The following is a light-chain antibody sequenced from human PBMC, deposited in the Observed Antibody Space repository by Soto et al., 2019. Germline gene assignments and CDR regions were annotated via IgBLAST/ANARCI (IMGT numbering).Light chain of an antibody. J-gene: IGKJ2*01. V-gene: IGKV3-11*01. CDR3: QQRSNWPRT. CDR2: AAS. CDR1: QSVSSY. Sequence: EIVLTQSTATLSLSPGERATLSCRASQSVSSYLAWYQQKPGQAPRLLIYAASNRATDIPARFSGSGSGTDFTLTISSLEPEDFAVYYCQQRSNWPRTFGQGTKLEIK.